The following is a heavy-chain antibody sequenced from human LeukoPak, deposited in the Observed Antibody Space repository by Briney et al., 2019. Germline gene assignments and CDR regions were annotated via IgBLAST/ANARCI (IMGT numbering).Heavy chain of an antibody. CDR1: GDSVTSDNFY. D-gene: IGHD1-14*01. CDR3: ARAPHTSPTDYYFDF. Sequence: SETLSLTCNVSGDSVTSDNFYWAFIRQPPGKGPEWIGTIYRSGSAYHNPSLKSRLTISIDTSKNQFSLKLTSVTAADAALYFCARAPHTSPTDYYFDFWGPGTLVTVSS. V-gene: IGHV4-39*07. J-gene: IGHJ4*02. CDR2: IYRSGSA.